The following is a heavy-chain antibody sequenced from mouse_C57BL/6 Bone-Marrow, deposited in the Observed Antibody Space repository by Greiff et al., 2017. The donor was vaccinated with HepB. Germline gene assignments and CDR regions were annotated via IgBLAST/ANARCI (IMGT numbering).Heavy chain of an antibody. D-gene: IGHD1-1*01. CDR1: GYTFTSYW. V-gene: IGHV1-50*01. CDR2: IDPSDSYT. Sequence: VQLQQPGAELVKPGASVKLSCKASGYTFTSYWMQWVKQRPGQGLEWIGEIDPSDSYTNYNQKFKGKATLTVDTSSSTAYMQLSSLTSEDSAVYYCVITTVDYWGQGTTLTVSS. J-gene: IGHJ2*01. CDR3: VITTVDY.